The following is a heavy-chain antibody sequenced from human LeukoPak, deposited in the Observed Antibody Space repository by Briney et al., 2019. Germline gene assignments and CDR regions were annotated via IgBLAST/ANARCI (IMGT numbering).Heavy chain of an antibody. D-gene: IGHD2-2*01. V-gene: IGHV5-51*01. Sequence: GESLKISCKGSGYSFTSYWIGWVRQMPGKGLEWMGIIYPGDSDTRYSPSFQGQVTISADKSISTAYLQWSSLKASDTAIYYCARISSTKGVPANILKDNWFDPWGQGTLVTVSS. CDR2: IYPGDSDT. CDR1: GYSFTSYW. J-gene: IGHJ5*02. CDR3: ARISSTKGVPANILKDNWFDP.